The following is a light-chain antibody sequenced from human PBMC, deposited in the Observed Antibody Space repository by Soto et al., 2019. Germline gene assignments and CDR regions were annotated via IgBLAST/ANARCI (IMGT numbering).Light chain of an antibody. J-gene: IGLJ2*01. Sequence: SYELTQPPSVSVSPGQTASITCSGDKLGDKYACWYQQKPGQSPVLVIYQDSKRPSGIPERFSGSNSGNTATLTISGTQAMDEADYYCQAWDSSTRVVFGGGTKLNRP. V-gene: IGLV3-1*01. CDR3: QAWDSSTRVV. CDR2: QDS. CDR1: KLGDKY.